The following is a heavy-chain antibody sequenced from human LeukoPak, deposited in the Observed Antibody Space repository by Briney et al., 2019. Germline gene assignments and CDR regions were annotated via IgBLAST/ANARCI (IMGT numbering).Heavy chain of an antibody. Sequence: GSLRLSCAASGFAFSSYAMHWVRQAPGKGLEWVAVISYDGSNKYYADSVKGRFTISRDNAKNSLYLQMNSLRAEDTAVYYCARHRSSGWFDFDYWGQGTLVTVSS. CDR2: ISYDGSNK. V-gene: IGHV3-30-3*01. CDR3: ARHRSSGWFDFDY. D-gene: IGHD6-19*01. CDR1: GFAFSSYA. J-gene: IGHJ4*02.